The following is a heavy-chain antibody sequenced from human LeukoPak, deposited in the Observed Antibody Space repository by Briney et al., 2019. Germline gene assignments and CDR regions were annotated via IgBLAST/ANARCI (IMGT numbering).Heavy chain of an antibody. CDR1: GGSFSGYY. CDR2: IYYSGST. J-gene: IGHJ3*02. Sequence: PSETLSLTCAVYGGSFSGYYWSWIRQPPGKGLEWIGYIYYSGSTNYNPSLKSRVTISVDTSKNQFSLKLSSVTAADTAVYYCARVHRGYEAFDIWGQGTMVTVSS. CDR3: ARVHRGYEAFDI. D-gene: IGHD3-10*01. V-gene: IGHV4-59*01.